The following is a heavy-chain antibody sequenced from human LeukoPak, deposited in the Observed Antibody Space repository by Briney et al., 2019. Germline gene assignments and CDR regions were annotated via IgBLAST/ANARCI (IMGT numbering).Heavy chain of an antibody. J-gene: IGHJ3*02. D-gene: IGHD3-22*01. V-gene: IGHV4-61*02. Sequence: SETLSLTCTVSGGSISSGSYYWSWIRQPAGKGLEWIGRIYTSGSTNYNPSLKSRVTISVDTSKNQFSLKLSSVTAADTAVYYCARGREGYYDSSGYYHAFDIWGQGTMVTVSS. CDR2: IYTSGST. CDR1: GGSISSGSYY. CDR3: ARGREGYYDSSGYYHAFDI.